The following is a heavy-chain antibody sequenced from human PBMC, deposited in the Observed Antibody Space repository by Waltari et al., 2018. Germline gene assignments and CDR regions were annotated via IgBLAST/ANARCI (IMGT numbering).Heavy chain of an antibody. V-gene: IGHV4-31*03. D-gene: IGHD4-17*01. CDR1: GGSISRGGYY. CDR3: ARSHDYGDYTLWFDP. Sequence: QVQLQESGPGLVKPSQTLSLTCTVSGGSISRGGYYWSWLRQHPGKGLEWIGYIYYSGSTYYNPSLKSRVTISVDTSKNQFSLKLSSVTAADTAVYYCARSHDYGDYTLWFDPWGQGTLVTVSS. J-gene: IGHJ5*02. CDR2: IYYSGST.